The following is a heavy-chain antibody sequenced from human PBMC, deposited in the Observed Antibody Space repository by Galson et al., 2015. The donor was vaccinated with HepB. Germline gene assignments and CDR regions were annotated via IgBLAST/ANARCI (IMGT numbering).Heavy chain of an antibody. CDR1: GGTFSSYA. CDR3: ARSPHYYGSGSYWWFDP. Sequence: SVKVSCKASGGTFSSYAISWVRQAPGQGLEWMGGIIPIFGTANYAQKFQGRVTITADESTSTAYMELSSLRSEDTAVYYCARSPHYYGSGSYWWFDPWGQGTLVTVSS. D-gene: IGHD3-10*01. V-gene: IGHV1-69*13. J-gene: IGHJ5*02. CDR2: IIPIFGTA.